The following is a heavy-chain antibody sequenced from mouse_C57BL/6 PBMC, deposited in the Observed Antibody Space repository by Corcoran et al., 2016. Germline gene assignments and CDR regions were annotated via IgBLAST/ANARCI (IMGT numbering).Heavy chain of an antibody. CDR3: ARHEFGSYYGNYGYYFDY. Sequence: QVQLQQSGAELVKPGASVKLSCKASGYTFTEYTIHWVKQRSGQGLEWIGWFYPGSGSIKYNEKFKDKATLTADKSSSTVYMELSRLTSEDSAVYFCARHEFGSYYGNYGYYFDYWGQGTTLTVSS. V-gene: IGHV1-62-2*01. CDR1: GYTFTEYT. CDR2: FYPGSGSI. J-gene: IGHJ2*01. D-gene: IGHD2-10*01.